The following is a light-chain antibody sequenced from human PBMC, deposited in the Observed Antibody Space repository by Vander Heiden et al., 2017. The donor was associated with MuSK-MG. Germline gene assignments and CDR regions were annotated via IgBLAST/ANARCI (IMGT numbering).Light chain of an antibody. CDR1: QSVSSSY. Sequence: EIVLTQSPGTLSLSPGERATLSCRASQSVSSSYLAWYQQKPGQAPRLLIYGASSRATGIPDRFSGSASGTDFTLTISRLDPEDFAVYYCQQDGSSLYTFGQGTKMEIK. V-gene: IGKV3-20*01. J-gene: IGKJ2*01. CDR2: GAS. CDR3: QQDGSSLYT.